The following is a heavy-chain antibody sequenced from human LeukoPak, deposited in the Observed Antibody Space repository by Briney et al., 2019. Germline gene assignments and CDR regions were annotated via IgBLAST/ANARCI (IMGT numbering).Heavy chain of an antibody. CDR1: GFTVSSNY. Sequence: GGSLRLSCAASGFTVSSNYMSWVRQAPGKGLEWVSVIYSGGSTYYADSVKGRFTISRDNSKNTLYLQMNSLRAEDTAVYYCASAQAAGPLLVLWGQGTLVTVSS. V-gene: IGHV3-66*02. CDR3: ASAQAAGPLLVL. J-gene: IGHJ4*02. D-gene: IGHD2-15*01. CDR2: IYSGGST.